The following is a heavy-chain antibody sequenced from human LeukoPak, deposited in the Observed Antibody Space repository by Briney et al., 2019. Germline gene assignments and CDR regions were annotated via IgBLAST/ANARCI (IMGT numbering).Heavy chain of an antibody. V-gene: IGHV4-4*02. Sequence: PSETLSLTCAVSGASISSGNWWSWVRQPPGKGLEWVADIYHSGSTNYNPSLKSRVTISVDKSKNQFFLNLNSVTAADTAVYYCARERDWSSGWHPYFDAWGQGALVTVSS. CDR2: IYHSGST. D-gene: IGHD6-19*01. CDR3: ARERDWSSGWHPYFDA. J-gene: IGHJ4*02. CDR1: GASISSGNW.